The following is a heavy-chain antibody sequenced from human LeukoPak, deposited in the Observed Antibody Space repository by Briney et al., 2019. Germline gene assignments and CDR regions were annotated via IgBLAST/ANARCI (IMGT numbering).Heavy chain of an antibody. CDR3: ARDNSGSDPEHWAA. V-gene: IGHV3-7*05. Sequence: GGSLRLSCAASGFTFSSYWMSWVRQAPGKGLGWVANIKGDGSEKHYVASVKGRFTISRDNAKNSLYLQMNRLRVEDTALYYLARDNSGSDPEHWAAWGQGSLVSVSS. J-gene: IGHJ5*02. CDR1: GFTFSSYW. D-gene: IGHD5-12*01. CDR2: IKGDGSEK.